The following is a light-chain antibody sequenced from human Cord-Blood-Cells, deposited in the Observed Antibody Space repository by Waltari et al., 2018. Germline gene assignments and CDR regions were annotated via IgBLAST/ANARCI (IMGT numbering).Light chain of an antibody. Sequence: DIQMTQSPSSLSASVGDRVTITCRASQSISSYLNWYQQKPGKAPKLLIYAASSLQSGVPSRFSGSGSGTDFTLTISSLQPEDFATYYGQQSYSTPRPSYTFGQGTKLEIK. CDR3: QQSYSTPRPSYT. J-gene: IGKJ2*01. CDR2: AAS. CDR1: QSISSY. V-gene: IGKV1-39*01.